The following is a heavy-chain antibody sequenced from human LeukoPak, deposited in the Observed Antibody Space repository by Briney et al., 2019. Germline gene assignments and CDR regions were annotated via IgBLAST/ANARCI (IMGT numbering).Heavy chain of an antibody. CDR2: ISSSSSYI. CDR3: ARVNFFIAARSYCLDY. J-gene: IGHJ4*02. V-gene: IGHV3-21*01. Sequence: PGGSLRLSCAASGFTFSSYEMNWVRQAPGKGLEWVSSISSSSSYIYYADSVKGRFTISRDNAKNSLYLQMNSLRAEDTAVYYCARVNFFIAARSYCLDYWGQGTLVTVSS. D-gene: IGHD6-6*01. CDR1: GFTFSSYE.